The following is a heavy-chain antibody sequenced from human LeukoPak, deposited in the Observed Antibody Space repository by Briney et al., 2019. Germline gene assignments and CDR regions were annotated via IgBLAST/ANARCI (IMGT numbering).Heavy chain of an antibody. Sequence: SETLSLTCTISGGSISSYYWSWIRQPPGKGLEWIGYIYYSGSTNYNPSLKSRVTISVDTSKNQFSLKLSSVTAADTAVYYCAREGSGSWSAFDIWGQGTMVTVSS. CDR2: IYYSGST. V-gene: IGHV4-59*01. J-gene: IGHJ3*02. CDR3: AREGSGSWSAFDI. CDR1: GGSISSYY. D-gene: IGHD3-10*01.